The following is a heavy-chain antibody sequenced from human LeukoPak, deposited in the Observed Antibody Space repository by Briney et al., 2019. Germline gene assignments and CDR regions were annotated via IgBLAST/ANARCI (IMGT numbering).Heavy chain of an antibody. D-gene: IGHD3-22*01. Sequence: SETLSLTCTVSGGSVSCGSYYWSWIRQPPGKGLEWIGYIYYSGSTNYNPSLKSRVTISVDTSKNQFSLKLSSVTAADTAVYYCARDNSRSGYYRKFDYWGQGTLVTVSS. CDR1: GGSVSCGSYY. CDR3: ARDNSRSGYYRKFDY. CDR2: IYYSGST. V-gene: IGHV4-61*01. J-gene: IGHJ4*02.